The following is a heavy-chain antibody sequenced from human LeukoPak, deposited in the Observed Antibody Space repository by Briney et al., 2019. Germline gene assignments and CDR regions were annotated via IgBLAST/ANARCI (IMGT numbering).Heavy chain of an antibody. D-gene: IGHD3-22*01. CDR1: GGTFSSYA. Sequence: ASVKVSCKASGGTFSSYAISWVRQAPGQGLEWMGGIIPIFGTANYAQKFQGRVTITADESTSTAYMELSSLRSEDTAVYYCTRSGRDYYDSSGYPLDYWGQGTLVTVSS. CDR3: TRSGRDYYDSSGYPLDY. V-gene: IGHV1-69*01. J-gene: IGHJ4*02. CDR2: IIPIFGTA.